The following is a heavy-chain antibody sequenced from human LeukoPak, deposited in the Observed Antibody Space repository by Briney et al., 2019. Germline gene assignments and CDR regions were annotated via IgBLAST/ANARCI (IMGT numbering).Heavy chain of an antibody. D-gene: IGHD3-16*02. Sequence: GGSLRLPCAASGFTFSNAWMNWVRQAPGKGLEWVSYISSSSGNIYYADSVKGRFTISRDNAKTSLYLQMNSLRAEDTALYYCARDRGGIGYYMDVWGKGTTVTVSS. CDR1: GFTFSNAW. J-gene: IGHJ6*03. V-gene: IGHV3-48*01. CDR2: ISSSSGNI. CDR3: ARDRGGIGYYMDV.